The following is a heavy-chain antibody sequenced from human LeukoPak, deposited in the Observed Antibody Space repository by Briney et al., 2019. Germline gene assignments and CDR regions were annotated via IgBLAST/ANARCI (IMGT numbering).Heavy chain of an antibody. CDR2: IYCSGST. D-gene: IGHD6-13*01. CDR1: GGSISSYY. CDR3: ARLASRNWFDP. J-gene: IGHJ5*02. V-gene: IGHV4-59*08. Sequence: SETLSLTCTVSGGSISSYYWSWIRQPPGKGLEWIGYIYCSGSTNYNPSLKSRVTISVDTSKNQFSLKLSSVTAADTAVYYCARLASRNWFDPWGRGTLVTVSS.